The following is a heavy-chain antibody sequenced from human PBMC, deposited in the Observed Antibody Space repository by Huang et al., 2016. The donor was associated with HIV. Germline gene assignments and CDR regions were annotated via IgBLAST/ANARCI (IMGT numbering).Heavy chain of an antibody. V-gene: IGHV4-61*03. CDR3: AAGLYQLWFDP. D-gene: IGHD2-2*01. J-gene: IGHJ5*02. Sequence: QVHLQESGPGLVKPSETLSLTCTVSGGSVSSGCYYWSWIRQPPGKGLEWIGLSYYTGRTSYNPSLKSRVTISIDTSTHRFSLNLTSVTAADTAMYYCAAGLYQLWFDPWGQGTLVTVSS. CDR2: SYYTGRT. CDR1: GGSVSSGCYY.